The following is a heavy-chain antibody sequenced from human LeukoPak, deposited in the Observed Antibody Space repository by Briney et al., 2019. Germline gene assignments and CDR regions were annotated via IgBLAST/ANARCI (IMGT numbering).Heavy chain of an antibody. V-gene: IGHV3-49*04. D-gene: IGHD3-10*01. CDR1: EFTFGDYA. Sequence: GGSLRLSCTASEFTFGDYAMSWVRQAPGEGLEWVGFIRSKAYGGTTEYAASVKGRFTISRDDSKSIAYLQMNSLKTEDTAVYYCTRVSSLLWFGELSRDYYYGMDVWGNGTTVTVSS. J-gene: IGHJ6*04. CDR3: TRVSSLLWFGELSRDYYYGMDV. CDR2: IRSKAYGGTT.